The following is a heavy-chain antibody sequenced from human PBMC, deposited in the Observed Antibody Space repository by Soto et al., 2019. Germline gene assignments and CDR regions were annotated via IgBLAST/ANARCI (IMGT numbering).Heavy chain of an antibody. CDR3: ARDGVYYYGSGSYLV. CDR2: ISSSSSYI. D-gene: IGHD3-10*01. CDR1: GFTFSSYS. V-gene: IGHV3-21*01. J-gene: IGHJ4*02. Sequence: GGSLRLCCAASGFTFSSYSMNWVRQAPGKWLEWVSSISSSSSYIDYAESVKGRFTISRDNAKNSLYLQMKSLRAEDKAVYYCARDGVYYYGSGSYLVWGRGTLVTVSS.